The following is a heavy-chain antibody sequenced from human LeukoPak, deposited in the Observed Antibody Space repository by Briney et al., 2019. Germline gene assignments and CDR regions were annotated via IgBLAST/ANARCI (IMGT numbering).Heavy chain of an antibody. Sequence: GASVKVSCKVSGYTLTELSMHWVRQAPGQGLEWMGGIIPIFGTANYAQKFQGRVTITADESTSTAYMELSSLRSEDTAVYYCARDRGWAGYSYGFYYWGQGTLVTVSS. V-gene: IGHV1-69*13. CDR1: GYTLTELS. CDR2: IIPIFGTA. CDR3: ARDRGWAGYSYGFYY. J-gene: IGHJ4*02. D-gene: IGHD5-18*01.